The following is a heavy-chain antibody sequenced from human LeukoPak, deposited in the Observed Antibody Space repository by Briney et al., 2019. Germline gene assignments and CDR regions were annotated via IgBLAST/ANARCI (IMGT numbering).Heavy chain of an antibody. CDR2: IRSKAYGGTT. CDR3: TRDRRLLWFGPEDYFDY. D-gene: IGHD3-10*01. Sequence: GGSLRLSCTASGFTFGDYAMSWVRQAPGKGLEWVGFIRSKAYGGTTEYAASVKGRFTISRDDSKSIAYLQMNSLKTEDTAVYYCTRDRRLLWFGPEDYFDYWGQGTLVTVSS. J-gene: IGHJ4*02. V-gene: IGHV3-49*04. CDR1: GFTFGDYA.